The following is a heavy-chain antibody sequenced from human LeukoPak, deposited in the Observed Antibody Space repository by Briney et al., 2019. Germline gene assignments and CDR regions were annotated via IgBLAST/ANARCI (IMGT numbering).Heavy chain of an antibody. D-gene: IGHD7-27*01. CDR1: GFTFSSYS. V-gene: IGHV3-21*01. CDR3: ARALRHWGKELLAFDY. J-gene: IGHJ4*02. CDR2: ISSSSSYI. Sequence: GGSLRLSCAASGFTFSSYSMNWVRQAPGKGLEWVSSISSSSSYIYYADSVKGRFTISRDNAKNSLYLQMNSLRAEDTAVYYCARALRHWGKELLAFDYWGQGTLVTVSS.